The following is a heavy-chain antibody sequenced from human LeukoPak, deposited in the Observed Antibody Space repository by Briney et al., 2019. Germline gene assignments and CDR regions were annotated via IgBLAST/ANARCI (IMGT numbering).Heavy chain of an antibody. CDR2: MNPNSGNT. D-gene: IGHD1-1*01. Sequence: GASVKVSCKASGYTFTSYDINWVRQATGQGLEWMGWMNPNSGNTGYAQKFQGRVTMTRNTSISTAYMELSSLSSEDTAVYYCAGANSPGGVYYYYMDVWGRGTTVTVSS. V-gene: IGHV1-8*01. CDR3: AGANSPGGVYYYYMDV. J-gene: IGHJ6*03. CDR1: GYTFTSYD.